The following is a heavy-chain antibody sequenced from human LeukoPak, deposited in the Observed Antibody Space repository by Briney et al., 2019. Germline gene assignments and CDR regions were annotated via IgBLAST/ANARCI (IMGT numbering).Heavy chain of an antibody. Sequence: PSETLSLTCTVSGGSISSYYWSWIRQSPGKGLEWIGYIYYSGSTNYNPSLKSRVTISVDTSKNQFSLKLSSVTAADTAVYYCARRTEGGYCSGGSCYNWFDPWGQGTLVTVSS. J-gene: IGHJ5*02. V-gene: IGHV4-59*08. CDR2: IYYSGST. D-gene: IGHD2-15*01. CDR1: GGSISSYY. CDR3: ARRTEGGYCSGGSCYNWFDP.